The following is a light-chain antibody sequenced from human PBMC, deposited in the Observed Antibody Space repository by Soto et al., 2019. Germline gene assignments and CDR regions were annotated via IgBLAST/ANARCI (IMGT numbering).Light chain of an antibody. CDR3: QQLHT. Sequence: DIQLTQSPSFLSASVGDRVTITCRASQGISSYLAWYQQKPGKAPKLLIYAASTLQSGVPSRFSGSGSGTEFTLTISSLQPEDFATYYCQQLHTFGQGTKVEIK. CDR2: AAS. V-gene: IGKV1-9*01. CDR1: QGISSY. J-gene: IGKJ1*01.